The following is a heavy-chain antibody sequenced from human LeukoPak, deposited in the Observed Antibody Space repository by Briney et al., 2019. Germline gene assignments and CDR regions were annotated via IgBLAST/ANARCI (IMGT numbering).Heavy chain of an antibody. CDR1: GLNFDDSA. D-gene: IGHD3-10*01. Sequence: PGGSLRLSCVASGLNFDDSAMHWVRQAPGKGLEWVSLISAGGGSTFSADSVKGRFSISRDNSKNSLYLQMNSLRAEDTAVYYCAREATADLWFGEPSDYFDYWGQGTLVTVSS. CDR3: AREATADLWFGEPSDYFDY. V-gene: IGHV3-43*02. CDR2: ISAGGGST. J-gene: IGHJ4*02.